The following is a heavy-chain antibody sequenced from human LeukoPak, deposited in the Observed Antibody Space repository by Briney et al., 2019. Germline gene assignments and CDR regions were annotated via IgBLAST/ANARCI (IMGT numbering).Heavy chain of an antibody. V-gene: IGHV1-8*01. Sequence: GASVKVSCKASVYTFTSYDINWVRQATGQGLEWMGWMNPNSGNTGYAQKSQGRVTMTRNTSISTAYMELSSLRSEDTAVYYCARGRGYSYGLYRSEIDYWGQGTLVTVSS. CDR1: VYTFTSYD. CDR3: ARGRGYSYGLYRSEIDY. J-gene: IGHJ4*02. D-gene: IGHD5-18*01. CDR2: MNPNSGNT.